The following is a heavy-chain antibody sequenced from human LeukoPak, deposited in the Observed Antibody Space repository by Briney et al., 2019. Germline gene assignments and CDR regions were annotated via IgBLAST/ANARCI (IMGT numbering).Heavy chain of an antibody. Sequence: SVKVSCKASGGTFSSYAISWVRQAPGQGLEWMGGIIPIFGTANYAQKFQGRVTITADESTSTAYMELSSLRSEDTAVYYCARSRRGYCSGGSCNHFDYWGQGTLVTVSS. V-gene: IGHV1-69*13. CDR2: IIPIFGTA. CDR3: ARSRRGYCSGGSCNHFDY. CDR1: GGTFSSYA. J-gene: IGHJ4*02. D-gene: IGHD2-15*01.